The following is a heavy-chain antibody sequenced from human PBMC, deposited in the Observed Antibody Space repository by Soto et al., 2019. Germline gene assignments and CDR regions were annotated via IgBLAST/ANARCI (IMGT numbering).Heavy chain of an antibody. J-gene: IGHJ5*02. CDR3: AREIVTAGGNNHCDP. Sequence: SETLSLTCGVSGGTVASSHWWSWVRQSPGGGLEWIGNVYHTGDTNFNPSLQSRVTISVDKSNNQFSLRLNSLTAADTAVYFCAREIVTAGGNNHCDPWGPGTLVTVSS. V-gene: IGHV4-4*02. D-gene: IGHD2-21*02. CDR2: VYHTGDT. CDR1: GGTVASSHW.